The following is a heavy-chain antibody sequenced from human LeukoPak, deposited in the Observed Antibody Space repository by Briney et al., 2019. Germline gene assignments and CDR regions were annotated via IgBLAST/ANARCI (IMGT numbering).Heavy chain of an antibody. V-gene: IGHV4-61*01. CDR2: IYYSGST. CDR3: ASKSTDHGELRFDY. Sequence: SETLSLTCTVSGGSVSSGSYYWSWIRQPPGKGLEWIGYIYYSGSTNYSPSPKSRVTISVDTSKNQFSLKLSSVTAADTAVYYCASKSTDHGELRFDYWGQGTLVTVSS. J-gene: IGHJ4*02. CDR1: GGSVSSGSYY. D-gene: IGHD4-17*01.